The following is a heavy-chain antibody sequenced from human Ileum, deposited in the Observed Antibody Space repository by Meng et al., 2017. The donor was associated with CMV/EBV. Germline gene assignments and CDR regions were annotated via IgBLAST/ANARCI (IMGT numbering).Heavy chain of an antibody. CDR3: ARGARWGAGFDY. Sequence: CVTAGSTFSRYWMNWVRQAPGKGLVWVSHISTAGESTTYADSVKGRFTISRDNAKNTLYLQMNSLRVDDTAVYYCARGARWGAGFDYWGQGTLVTVSS. J-gene: IGHJ4*02. CDR2: ISTAGEST. D-gene: IGHD4-23*01. V-gene: IGHV3-74*03. CDR1: GSTFSRYW.